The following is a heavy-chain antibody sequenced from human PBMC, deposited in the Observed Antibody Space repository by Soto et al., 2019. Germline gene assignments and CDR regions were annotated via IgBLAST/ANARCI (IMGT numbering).Heavy chain of an antibody. V-gene: IGHV1-58*01. CDR2: IVVGSGNT. CDR1: GVTCTRSC. CDR3: AATYYYDSSGYYSNDFDI. Sequence: TSVERSCEDSGVTCTRSCLQYVQQDRGKRFEWIGWIVVGSGNTNYAQKFQERVTITRDMSTSTAYMELSSLRSEDTAVYYCAATYYYDSSGYYSNDFDIWCQGTMVTV. D-gene: IGHD3-22*01. J-gene: IGHJ3*02.